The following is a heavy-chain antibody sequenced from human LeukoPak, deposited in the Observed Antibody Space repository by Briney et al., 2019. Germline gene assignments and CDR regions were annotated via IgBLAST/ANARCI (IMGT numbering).Heavy chain of an antibody. J-gene: IGHJ4*02. CDR3: AKESSYYYILTGYYSRSFDY. CDR2: ISGSGGST. V-gene: IGHV3-23*01. D-gene: IGHD3-9*01. CDR1: GFTFSRYA. Sequence: PGGSLRLSCAASGFTFSRYAMSSVRQAPGKGLEWVSAISGSGGSTYYADSVKGRFTISKDNSKNTMYLKMTSLRAEYTAVYYCAKESSYYYILTGYYSRSFDYWGQGTLVTVSS.